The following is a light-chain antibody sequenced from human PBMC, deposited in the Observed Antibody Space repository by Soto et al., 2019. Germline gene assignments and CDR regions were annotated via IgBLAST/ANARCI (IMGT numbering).Light chain of an antibody. V-gene: IGKV3-20*01. Sequence: EIVLTQSPGTLSLSPGERAKLFCRDSKSVNNNYLAWYQQKPGQAPRLLIYGASSRATGIPDRFSGSGSGTDFTLTISRLEPEDFAVYYCQQYGSSQYTFGQGTKLEIK. CDR1: KSVNNNY. CDR3: QQYGSSQYT. J-gene: IGKJ2*01. CDR2: GAS.